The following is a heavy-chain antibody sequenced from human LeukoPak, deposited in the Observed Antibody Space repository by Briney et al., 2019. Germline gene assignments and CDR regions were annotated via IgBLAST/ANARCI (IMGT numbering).Heavy chain of an antibody. CDR3: ARGAYVDIVATIMLDY. V-gene: IGHV1-46*01. Sequence: ASVKVSCKASGYTFTSYYMHWVRQAPGQGLEWMGIINPSGGSTSYAQKFQGRVTMTRDTSISTAYMELSRLRSDDTAVYYCARGAYVDIVATIMLDYWGQGTLVTVSS. D-gene: IGHD5-12*01. J-gene: IGHJ4*02. CDR2: INPSGGST. CDR1: GYTFTSYY.